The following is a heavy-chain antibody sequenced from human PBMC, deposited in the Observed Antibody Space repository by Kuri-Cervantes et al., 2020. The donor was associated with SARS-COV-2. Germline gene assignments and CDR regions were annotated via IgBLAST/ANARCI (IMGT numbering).Heavy chain of an antibody. CDR3: ARVGSSSWYFDY. D-gene: IGHD6-13*01. Sequence: GESLKISCAASGFSLSRYTMNWVRQAPGKALEWVSSISGSGTYIYYADSVKGRFIISKESGENSLYLHMNSLRGDDTAVYYCARVGSSSWYFDYWGQGTLVTVSS. CDR1: GFSLSRYT. CDR2: ISGSGTYI. J-gene: IGHJ4*02. V-gene: IGHV3-21*01.